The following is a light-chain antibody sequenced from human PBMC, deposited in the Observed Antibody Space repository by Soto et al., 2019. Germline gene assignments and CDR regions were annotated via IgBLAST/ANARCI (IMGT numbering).Light chain of an antibody. CDR3: QQYGTSPWT. CDR1: QSVSSSY. Sequence: DSVLAPSHGTLSLPPGERATPSCRASQSVSSSYLAWYQQKPGQAPRLLIYGTSSRATGIPHRFSGSGSGTDFTLTISRLEPEDFAVYYCQQYGTSPWTFGQGTKVDIK. V-gene: IGKV3-20*01. CDR2: GTS. J-gene: IGKJ1*01.